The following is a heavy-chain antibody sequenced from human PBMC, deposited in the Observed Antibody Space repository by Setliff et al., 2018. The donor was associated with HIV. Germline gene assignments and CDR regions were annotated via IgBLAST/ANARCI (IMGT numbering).Heavy chain of an antibody. J-gene: IGHJ3*02. V-gene: IGHV1-18*01. Sequence: ASVKVSCKASGYTFTSYGISWVRQAPGQGLEWMGWVSAYNGNTNYAQKLQGRVTMTTDTSTSTAYMELRSLRSDDTAVYYCARGTYYNFWSGYYTGMNSDAFDIWGQGTMVTVSS. CDR1: GYTFTSYG. D-gene: IGHD3-3*01. CDR3: ARGTYYNFWSGYYTGMNSDAFDI. CDR2: VSAYNGNT.